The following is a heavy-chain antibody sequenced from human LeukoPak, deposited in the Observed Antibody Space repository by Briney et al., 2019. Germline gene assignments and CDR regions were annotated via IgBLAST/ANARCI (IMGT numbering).Heavy chain of an antibody. CDR2: ISAYNGNT. J-gene: IGHJ4*02. D-gene: IGHD4-17*01. Sequence: ASVKVSCKASGYTFTSYGISWVRQAPGQGLEWMGWISAYNGNTNYAQKLQGRVTMTRDMSTSTVYMELSSLRSEDTAVYYCARDNSPYGDYYFDYWGQGTLVTVSS. V-gene: IGHV1-18*01. CDR3: ARDNSPYGDYYFDY. CDR1: GYTFTSYG.